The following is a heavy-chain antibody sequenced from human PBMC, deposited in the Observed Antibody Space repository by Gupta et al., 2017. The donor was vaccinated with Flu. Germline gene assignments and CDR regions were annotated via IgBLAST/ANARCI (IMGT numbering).Heavy chain of an antibody. D-gene: IGHD3-16*01. CDR3: ARDAVYNTVWGDFDY. V-gene: IGHV3-23*01. CDR1: GFIFSNFY. J-gene: IGHJ4*02. Sequence: EVQLLESGGALVQPGGSLRISCVGSGFIFSNFYMHWVRQTPGKGLELLSAIGGTGFTTFYANSLNGRFSISRDNSKNTLYLQMNSLGAEDSAIYYCARDAVYNTVWGDFDYWGRGTLVTVSS. CDR2: IGGTGFTT.